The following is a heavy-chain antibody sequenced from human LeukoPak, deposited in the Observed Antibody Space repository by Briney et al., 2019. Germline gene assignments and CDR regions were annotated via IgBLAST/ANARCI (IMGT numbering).Heavy chain of an antibody. CDR1: GYTFTSYY. D-gene: IGHD5-18*01. Sequence: ASVKVSCKASGYTFTSYYIHWVRQAPGQGLEWMGIINPAGGSTTYAQKFQGSRLTLTRDTSTSTVYMELGSLRSEDTAVYYCARDKGYSYGNHFDYWGQGTLVTVSS. V-gene: IGHV1-46*01. CDR3: ARDKGYSYGNHFDY. CDR2: INPAGGST. J-gene: IGHJ4*02.